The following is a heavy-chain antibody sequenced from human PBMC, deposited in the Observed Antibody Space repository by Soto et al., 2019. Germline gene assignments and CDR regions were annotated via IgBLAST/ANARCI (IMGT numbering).Heavy chain of an antibody. J-gene: IGHJ4*02. V-gene: IGHV4-59*01. CDR3: ARARYYDWCFDL. Sequence: SETLSLTCTVSGVSITSYFWSWIRQTPGKGLDWIGSISFSGATYSNPSLKGRAALSVDTSENHLSLTLNSVTSADTAVYFCARARYYDWCFDLWGLGTPVTVSS. D-gene: IGHD3-9*01. CDR1: GVSITSYF. CDR2: ISFSGAT.